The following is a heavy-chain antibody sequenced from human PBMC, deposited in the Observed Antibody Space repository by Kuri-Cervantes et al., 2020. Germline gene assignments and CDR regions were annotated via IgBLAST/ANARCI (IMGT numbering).Heavy chain of an antibody. CDR2: ISSSGSTK. CDR3: ARDLFWGVRSAAIDY. Sequence: GESLKISCAASGFTFSDYYMSWIRQAPGKGLEWVSYISSSGSTKYYADSVKGRFTISRDNSKNTLYLQMNSLRAEDTAVYYCARDLFWGVRSAAIDYWGQGTLVTVSS. D-gene: IGHD2-2*01. J-gene: IGHJ4*02. V-gene: IGHV3-11*04. CDR1: GFTFSDYY.